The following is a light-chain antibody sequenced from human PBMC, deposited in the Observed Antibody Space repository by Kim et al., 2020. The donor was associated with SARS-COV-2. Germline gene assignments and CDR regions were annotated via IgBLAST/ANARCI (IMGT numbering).Light chain of an antibody. CDR2: VEN. CDR1: SLRTYY. CDR3: NSRASSGNSYF. Sequence: ALSQTVRIPCKWDSLRTYYASWYKQKPGPTHVLVIYVENNRPSGIPDRFSVSSSGNTASLTITGAQAEDEADYFCNSRASSGNSYFFGTGTKVTVL. V-gene: IGLV3-19*01. J-gene: IGLJ1*01.